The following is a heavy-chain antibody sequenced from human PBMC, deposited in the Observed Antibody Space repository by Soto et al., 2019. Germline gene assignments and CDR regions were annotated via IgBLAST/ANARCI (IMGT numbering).Heavy chain of an antibody. D-gene: IGHD3-16*01. V-gene: IGHV3-74*03. Sequence: EVQLVESGGGLVQPGGSLRLSCTASGFTFSRYYMQWVRQAPGKGLVWVSHINSDGTSTTLADSVKGRFTISRDNAKNTLYLQMNSLRVEDTAMYYCVRGNYGVDYWGRGTLVTVSS. CDR3: VRGNYGVDY. J-gene: IGHJ4*02. CDR2: INSDGTST. CDR1: GFTFSRYY.